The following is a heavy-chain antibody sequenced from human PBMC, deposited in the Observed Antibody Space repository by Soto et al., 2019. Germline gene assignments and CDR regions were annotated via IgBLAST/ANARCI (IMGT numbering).Heavy chain of an antibody. Sequence: SETLSLTCAVSGGSISSGGYSWSWIRQPPGKGLEWIGYIYHSGSTYYNPSLKSRVTISVDRSKNQFSLKLSSVTAADTAVCYCARAHGSGWGAFDIWGQGTMVSLSS. CDR2: IYHSGST. J-gene: IGHJ3*02. CDR1: GGSISSGGYS. D-gene: IGHD3-10*01. CDR3: ARAHGSGWGAFDI. V-gene: IGHV4-30-2*01.